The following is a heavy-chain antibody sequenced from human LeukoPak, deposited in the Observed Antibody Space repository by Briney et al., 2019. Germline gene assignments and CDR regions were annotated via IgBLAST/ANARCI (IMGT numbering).Heavy chain of an antibody. CDR3: AKGDEAYGSGSYPLIDY. V-gene: IGHV3-30*18. D-gene: IGHD3-10*01. Sequence: GGSLRLSCAASGFTFSSYGMHWVRQAPGKGLEWVAVISYDGSNKYYADSVKGRFTTSRDNSKNTLYLQMNSLRAKDTAVYYCAKGDEAYGSGSYPLIDYWGQGTLVTVSS. CDR1: GFTFSSYG. J-gene: IGHJ4*02. CDR2: ISYDGSNK.